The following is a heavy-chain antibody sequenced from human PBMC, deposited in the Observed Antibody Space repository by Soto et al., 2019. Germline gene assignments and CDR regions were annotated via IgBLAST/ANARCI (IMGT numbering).Heavy chain of an antibody. CDR1: GFTFSSYG. V-gene: IGHV3-33*01. D-gene: IGHD2-21*02. CDR3: ALNCGGDCEYFDY. CDR2: IWYDGSNK. J-gene: IGHJ4*02. Sequence: QVQLVESGGGVVQPGRSLRLSCAASGFTFSSYGMHWVRQAPGKGLEWVAVIWYDGSNKYYADSVKGRFTISRDNSMTTLYLQMNSLRAEDTAVYYCALNCGGDCEYFDYWGQGTLVTVSS.